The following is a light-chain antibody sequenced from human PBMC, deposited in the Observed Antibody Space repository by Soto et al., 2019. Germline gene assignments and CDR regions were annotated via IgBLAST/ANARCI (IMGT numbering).Light chain of an antibody. Sequence: DIQMTQSPSTLSASVGDRVTITCRASQSISNWLAWYQQTPGRAPKLLIYDASSLESGVPSRFSGSGPGTEFTLTISSLQPDDFATYYCQQYNSHPWTFGQGTKVDIK. CDR1: QSISNW. CDR2: DAS. CDR3: QQYNSHPWT. J-gene: IGKJ1*01. V-gene: IGKV1-5*01.